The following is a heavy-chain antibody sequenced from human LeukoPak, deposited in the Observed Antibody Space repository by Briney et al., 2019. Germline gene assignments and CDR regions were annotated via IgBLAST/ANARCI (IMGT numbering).Heavy chain of an antibody. V-gene: IGHV3-23*01. CDR2: IIGRDDST. CDR3: MKGAWIDY. CDR1: GFGFRTFD. Sequence: GGSLRLSCEASGFGFRTFDMSWVRQAPGKGLEWVSVIIGRDDSTYYTDSVKGRFIVSRDKSMNTLYLQMNSLRADDSAVYHCMKGAWIDYFGQGTLVTVSS. J-gene: IGHJ4*02. D-gene: IGHD1-1*01.